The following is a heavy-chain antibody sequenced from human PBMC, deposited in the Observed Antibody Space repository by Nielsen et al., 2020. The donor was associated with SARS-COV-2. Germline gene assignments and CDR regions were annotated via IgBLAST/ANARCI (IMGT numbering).Heavy chain of an antibody. D-gene: IGHD2-2*01. J-gene: IGHJ6*03. CDR2: VSHSGSI. V-gene: IGHV4-4*02. Sequence: SETLSLTCAVSGGSVSSNDWWTWVRQSPGKGLEWIGEVSHSGSINYNPSLKSRVTLSMDKSKRQFSLRLTSVSTAATAVYFCARGDLVVVPSPILGLGPFFYYFYLDVWGKGTTVIVSS. CDR3: ARGDLVVVPSPILGLGPFFYYFYLDV. CDR1: GGSVSSNDW.